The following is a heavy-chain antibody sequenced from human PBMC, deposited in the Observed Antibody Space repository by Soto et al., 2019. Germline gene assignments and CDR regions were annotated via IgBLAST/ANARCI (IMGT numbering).Heavy chain of an antibody. V-gene: IGHV4-61*01. CDR3: ARAYYYDSSGYH. D-gene: IGHD3-22*01. Sequence: SETLSLTCPFSGFSVSSGSYYWSWIRQPPGKGLEWIGYIYYSGSTNYNPSLKSRVTISVDTSKNQFSLKLSSVTAADTAVYYCARAYYYDSSGYHWGQGTLVTVSS. J-gene: IGHJ4*02. CDR2: IYYSGST. CDR1: GFSVSSGSYY.